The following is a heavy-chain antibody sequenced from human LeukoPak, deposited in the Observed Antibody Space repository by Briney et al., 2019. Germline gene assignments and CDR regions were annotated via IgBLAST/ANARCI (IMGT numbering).Heavy chain of an antibody. CDR2: IWYDGSNK. CDR1: GFTFSSYG. CDR3: ARESLRQTFDY. V-gene: IGHV3-33*01. D-gene: IGHD6-6*01. J-gene: IGHJ4*02. Sequence: PGGSRRLSCAASGFTFSSYGMDWVRQAPGGWLGWEAVIWYDGSNKYYADSVKGRFTISRDNSKNTLYLQMNSLRAEDTAVYYCARESLRQTFDYWGQGTLVTVSS.